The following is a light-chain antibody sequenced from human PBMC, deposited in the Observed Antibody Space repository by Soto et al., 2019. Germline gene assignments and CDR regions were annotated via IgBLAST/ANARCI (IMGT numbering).Light chain of an antibody. V-gene: IGKV3-15*01. CDR3: QQYNDWTPT. Sequence: EIVMTQSPATLSVSPGERATLSCRASQSVSSNLAWYQHKPGQAPRLLVSGASTRATGIPARFSGSGSGTDFPLTISSLQSEDFAVYYCQQYNDWTPTFGQGTKVEIK. CDR2: GAS. CDR1: QSVSSN. J-gene: IGKJ1*01.